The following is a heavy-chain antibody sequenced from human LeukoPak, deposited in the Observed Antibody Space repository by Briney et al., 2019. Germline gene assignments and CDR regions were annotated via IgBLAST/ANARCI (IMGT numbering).Heavy chain of an antibody. V-gene: IGHV4-59*01. CDR1: GGSISGYY. J-gene: IGHJ4*02. Sequence: SETLSLTCTVSGGSISGYYWSWIRQPPGKGLEWIGYIFYSGSTNYNPSLESRVTILVDTSKNQFTLKLSSVTAADTAVYYCARGGDYGDLRYFDYWGQGTLVTVSS. CDR3: ARGGDYGDLRYFDY. CDR2: IFYSGST. D-gene: IGHD4-17*01.